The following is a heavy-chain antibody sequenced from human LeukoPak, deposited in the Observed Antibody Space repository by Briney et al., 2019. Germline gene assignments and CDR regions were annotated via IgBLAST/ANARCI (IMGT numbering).Heavy chain of an antibody. Sequence: KPSETLSLTCTVSGGSISSYYWSWIRQPAGKGLEWIGRIYTSGSTNYNPSLKSRVTMSVDTSKNQFSPKLSSVTAADTAVYYCAREEDCSGGSCYVVYWGQGTLVTVSS. D-gene: IGHD2-15*01. V-gene: IGHV4-4*07. CDR3: AREEDCSGGSCYVVY. J-gene: IGHJ4*02. CDR1: GGSISSYY. CDR2: IYTSGST.